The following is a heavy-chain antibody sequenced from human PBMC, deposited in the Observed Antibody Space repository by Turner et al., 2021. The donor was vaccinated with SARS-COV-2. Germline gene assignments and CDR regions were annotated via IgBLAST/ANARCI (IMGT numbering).Heavy chain of an antibody. J-gene: IGHJ6*02. V-gene: IGHV3-7*03. CDR2: IKEDGSEK. Sequence: EVQLVESGGGLVQPGGSLRLSCAASGFTFSNYWMSWVRQGPGKGLEWGANIKEDGSEKYYGDSAKGRFTISRDNAKNSLYLQMNSLRAEDTAVYYCARSSVDSGYEDDYYYYYGMDVWGQGTTVTVSS. CDR1: GFTFSNYW. CDR3: ARSSVDSGYEDDYYYYYGMDV. D-gene: IGHD5-12*01.